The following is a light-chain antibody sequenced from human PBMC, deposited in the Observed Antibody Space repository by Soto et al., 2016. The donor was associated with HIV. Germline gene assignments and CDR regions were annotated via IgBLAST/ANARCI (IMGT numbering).Light chain of an antibody. CDR2: AAS. CDR1: QSISSY. J-gene: IGKJ1*01. Sequence: DIQMTQSPSSLSASVGDRVTITCRASQSISSYLNWYQQKPGKAPKLLIYAASSLQSGVPSRFSGSGSGTDFTLTISSLQPEDFATYYCQQSYITPWTFGLGPGWSSN. CDR3: QQSYITPWT. V-gene: IGKV1-39*01.